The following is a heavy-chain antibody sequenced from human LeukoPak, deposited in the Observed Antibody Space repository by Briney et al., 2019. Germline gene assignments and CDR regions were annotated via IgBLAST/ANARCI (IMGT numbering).Heavy chain of an antibody. CDR1: GFTFSSYG. Sequence: GGSLRLSCAASGFTFSSYGMHWVRQAPGKGLEWVAFIRYDGSNKYYADSVKGRFTISRDNSKNTLYLQMNSLRAEDTAVYYCAKEGGDTAMANFDYWGQGTLVTVSS. J-gene: IGHJ4*02. D-gene: IGHD5-18*01. V-gene: IGHV3-30*02. CDR2: IRYDGSNK. CDR3: AKEGGDTAMANFDY.